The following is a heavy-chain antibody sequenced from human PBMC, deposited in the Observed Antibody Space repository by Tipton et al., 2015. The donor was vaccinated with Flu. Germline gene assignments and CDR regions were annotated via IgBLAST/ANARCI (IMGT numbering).Heavy chain of an antibody. D-gene: IGHD3-22*01. V-gene: IGHV4-30-4*01. CDR3: ARVRSYYDSSGYYYAFDY. CDR1: GGSISSGDYY. J-gene: IGHJ4*02. CDR2: IYYSGST. Sequence: TLSLTCTVSGGSISSGDYYWSWIRQPPGKGLEWIGYIYYSGSTYYNPSLKSRVTISVDTSKNQFSLKLSSVTAADTAVYYCARVRSYYDSSGYYYAFDYWGQGTLVTVSS.